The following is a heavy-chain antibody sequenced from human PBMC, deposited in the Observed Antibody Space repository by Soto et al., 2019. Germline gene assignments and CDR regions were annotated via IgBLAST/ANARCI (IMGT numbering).Heavy chain of an antibody. D-gene: IGHD3-22*01. J-gene: IGHJ6*02. V-gene: IGHV1-69*13. CDR1: GGTFSSYA. CDR3: ARAETYYYDSSGYPLYGMDV. Sequence: ASVKVSCKASGGTFSSYAISWVRQAPGQGLEWMGGIIPIFGTANYAQKFQGRVTITADESTSTAYMELSSPRSEDTAVYYCARAETYYYDSSGYPLYGMDVWGQGTTVTVSS. CDR2: IIPIFGTA.